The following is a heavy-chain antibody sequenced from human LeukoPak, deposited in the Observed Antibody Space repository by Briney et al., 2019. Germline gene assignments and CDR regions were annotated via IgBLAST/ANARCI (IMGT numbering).Heavy chain of an antibody. CDR1: GFTFDDYA. J-gene: IGHJ3*02. V-gene: IGHV3-9*01. CDR2: TSWNSGSI. D-gene: IGHD4-11*01. Sequence: GGSLRLSCAASGFTFDDYAMHWVRQAPGKGLEWVSGTSWNSGSIGYADSVKGRFTISRDNAKNSLYLQMNSLRAEDTALYYCASNTRHYDAFDIWGQGTMVTVSS. CDR3: ASNTRHYDAFDI.